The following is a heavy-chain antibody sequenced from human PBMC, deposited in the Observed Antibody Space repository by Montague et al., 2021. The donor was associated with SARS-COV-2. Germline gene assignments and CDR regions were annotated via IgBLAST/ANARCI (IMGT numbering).Heavy chain of an antibody. Sequence: SETLSLTCAVYGGSFSDYHWTWIRQSPGGGLEWIGQINYGGSTKYSPSPRSRVTISIDTSKNQFPLQLTSVTAADTAVYYCARGTPEYWGQGTLVTVSS. CDR2: INYGGST. CDR1: GGSFSDYH. V-gene: IGHV4-34*01. J-gene: IGHJ4*02. CDR3: ARGTPEY.